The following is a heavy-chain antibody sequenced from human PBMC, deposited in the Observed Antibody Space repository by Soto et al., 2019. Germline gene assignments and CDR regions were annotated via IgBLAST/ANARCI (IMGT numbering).Heavy chain of an antibody. J-gene: IGHJ4*02. CDR1: GGNFNTYA. D-gene: IGHD2-15*01. V-gene: IGHV1-69*01. CDR2: IIPMFDTT. CDR3: ARALCASTRDRFCSRGTCFVAGVN. Sequence: QVQLLQSGAEVRRPGSSVKVSCKASGGNFNTYAITWVRQAPGQGLDWMGGIIPMFDTTTYAPKFQGRVTISADESTSTAYLEMSSRTTEDTAVYYCARALCASTRDRFCSRGTCFVAGVNWGQGPLVNVSS.